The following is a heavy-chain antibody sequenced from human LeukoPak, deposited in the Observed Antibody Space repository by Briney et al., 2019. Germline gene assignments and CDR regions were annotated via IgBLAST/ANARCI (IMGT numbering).Heavy chain of an antibody. CDR3: ARESGNYDILTGYYTYYYGMDV. CDR2: INPKSGGT. J-gene: IGHJ6*02. V-gene: IGHV1-2*02. CDR1: GYTFTDYY. Sequence: ASVKVSCKASGYTFTDYYMHWVRQAPGQGLEWMGWINPKSGGTIYAQKFQGRVTMTRDTSTSTVYMELSSLRSEDTAVYYCARESGNYDILTGYYTYYYGMDVWGQGTTVTVSS. D-gene: IGHD3-9*01.